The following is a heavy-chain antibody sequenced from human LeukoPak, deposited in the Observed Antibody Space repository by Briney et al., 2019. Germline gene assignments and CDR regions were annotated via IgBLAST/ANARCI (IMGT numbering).Heavy chain of an antibody. Sequence: SETLSLTCTVSGGSISSYYWSWIRQPAGKGLEWIGRIYTSGSTNYNPSLKSRVTMSVDTSKNQFSLKLSPVTAADTAVYFCARGPYSYDSSGAFDIWGQGTMVTVSS. CDR3: ARGPYSYDSSGAFDI. CDR2: IYTSGST. D-gene: IGHD3-22*01. J-gene: IGHJ3*02. CDR1: GGSISSYY. V-gene: IGHV4-4*07.